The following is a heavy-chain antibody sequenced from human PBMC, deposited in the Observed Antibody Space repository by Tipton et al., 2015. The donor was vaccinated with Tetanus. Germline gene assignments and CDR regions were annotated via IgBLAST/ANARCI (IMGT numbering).Heavy chain of an antibody. J-gene: IGHJ6*02. Sequence: VQLVQSGAEVKKPGASVKVSCKVSGYTLTELSMHWVRQAPGKGLEWMGGFDPEDGETIYAQKFQGRVTMTEDTSTDTAYMELSSLRSEDTAVYYCATDYANSSSEAQLYYYYGMDVWGQGTTVTVSS. CDR2: FDPEDGET. D-gene: IGHD6-6*01. CDR1: GYTLTELS. CDR3: ATDYANSSSEAQLYYYYGMDV. V-gene: IGHV1-24*01.